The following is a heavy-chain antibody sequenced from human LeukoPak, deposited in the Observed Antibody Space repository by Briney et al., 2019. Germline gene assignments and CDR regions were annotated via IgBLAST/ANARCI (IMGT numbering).Heavy chain of an antibody. J-gene: IGHJ4*02. Sequence: GGSLRLSCAASGFTFSSYSMNWVRQAPGKGLKWVSVITGSGDSTYYADSVKGRFTISRDNSKNTLYLQMDCLKTEDTAVYYCARHRGPSLHSSGYFDYWGQGTLVTVSS. V-gene: IGHV3-23*01. CDR1: GFTFSSYS. CDR3: ARHRGPSLHSSGYFDY. D-gene: IGHD3-22*01. CDR2: ITGSGDST.